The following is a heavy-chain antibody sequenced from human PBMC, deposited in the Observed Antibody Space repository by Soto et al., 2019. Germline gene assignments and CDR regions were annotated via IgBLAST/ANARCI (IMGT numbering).Heavy chain of an antibody. J-gene: IGHJ3*02. D-gene: IGHD2-2*01. CDR1: GFTFRSYA. V-gene: IGHV3-23*01. Sequence: EEQLLESGGGLVRPGGSLRLSCAASGFTFRSYAMSWVRQAPGKGLEWVSAITASADTTYYADSVKGRFTISRDNSKNTLYLRMNSLRAEDTAVYYCATVRPLRDCTSTSCLGAFDIWGQGTMVTVS. CDR3: ATVRPLRDCTSTSCLGAFDI. CDR2: ITASADTT.